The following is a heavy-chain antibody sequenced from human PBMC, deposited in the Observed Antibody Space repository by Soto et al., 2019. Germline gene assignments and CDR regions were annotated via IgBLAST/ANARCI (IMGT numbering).Heavy chain of an antibody. Sequence: SETLSLTCSVSGGSIISSTSYWGWIRQPPGKGLEWIGNIYYSGSTYYNPSLKSRVTISLDTSKNQFSLKLSSVTAADTAVYYYFDYWGQGTLVTVSS. J-gene: IGHJ4*02. CDR3: FDY. CDR1: GGSIISSTSY. CDR2: IYYSGST. V-gene: IGHV4-39*01.